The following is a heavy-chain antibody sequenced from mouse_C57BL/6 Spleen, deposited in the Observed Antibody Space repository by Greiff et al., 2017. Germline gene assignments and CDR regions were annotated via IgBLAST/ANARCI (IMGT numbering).Heavy chain of an antibody. Sequence: GGGLVQPKGSLKLSCAASGFSFNTYAMNWVRQAPGKGLEWVARIRSKSNNYATYYADSVKDRFTISRDDSESMLYLQMNNLKTEDTAMYYCVRHENGNYFDYWGQGTTLTVSS. CDR3: VRHENGNYFDY. CDR2: IRSKSNNYAT. J-gene: IGHJ2*01. V-gene: IGHV10-1*01. CDR1: GFSFNTYA. D-gene: IGHD2-1*01.